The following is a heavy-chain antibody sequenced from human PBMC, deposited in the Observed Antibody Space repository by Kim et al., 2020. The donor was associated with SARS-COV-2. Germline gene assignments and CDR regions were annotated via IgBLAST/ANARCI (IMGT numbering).Heavy chain of an antibody. V-gene: IGHV1-69*13. J-gene: IGHJ6*02. Sequence: SVKVSCKASGGTFSSYAISWVRQAPGQGLEWMGGIIPIFGTANYAQKFQGRVTITADESTSTAYMELSSLRSEDTAVYYCARDTGGPIIAATSPGGAHYGMDVWGQGTTVTVSS. CDR1: GGTFSSYA. CDR2: IIPIFGTA. CDR3: ARDTGGPIIAATSPGGAHYGMDV. D-gene: IGHD6-6*01.